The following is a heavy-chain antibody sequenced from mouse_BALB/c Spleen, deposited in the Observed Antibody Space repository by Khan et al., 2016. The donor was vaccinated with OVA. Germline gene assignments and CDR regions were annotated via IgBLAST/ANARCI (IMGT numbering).Heavy chain of an antibody. V-gene: IGHV3-6*02. CDR3: ARGGSSGPAWFAY. Sequence: EVQLQESGPGLVKPSQSLSLTCSVTGYSITSGYFWNWIRQFPGNSLEWMGYIRYDGNSVYNPSLKNRIAITRDTSKNHFFLKLNSVTPEDTATDYCARGGSSGPAWFAYWGQGTLVTVSA. CDR2: IRYDGNS. J-gene: IGHJ3*01. D-gene: IGHD3-1*01. CDR1: GYSITSGYF.